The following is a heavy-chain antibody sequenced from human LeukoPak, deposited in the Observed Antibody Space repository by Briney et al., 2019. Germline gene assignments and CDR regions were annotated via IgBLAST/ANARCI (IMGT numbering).Heavy chain of an antibody. J-gene: IGHJ2*01. Sequence: GAPLQISSPGSGSRFTSSWIAWARPMPRQGLEWMAIIYRADSHTRYSLPLQGHDTISADKSISAAYLQWSSLKASDTAMYYCARHRANFNDRVDWYFDLWGRGTLVTGSS. CDR1: GSRFTSSW. V-gene: IGHV5-51*01. CDR2: IYRADSHT. D-gene: IGHD3-10*02. CDR3: ARHRANFNDRVDWYFDL.